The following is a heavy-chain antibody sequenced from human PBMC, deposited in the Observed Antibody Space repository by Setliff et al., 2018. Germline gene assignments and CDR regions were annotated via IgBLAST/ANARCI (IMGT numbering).Heavy chain of an antibody. CDR2: IYYSGTT. J-gene: IGHJ5*01. CDR3: ASRRTGPGGWFDY. V-gene: IGHV4-39*01. CDR1: GGSVSSSSYY. Sequence: SETLSLTCTVSGGSVSSSSYYWGWIRQPPGKGLEWIGTIYYSGTTYYSPSLKSRVTISVDTSKNQFSLKLTSVTAADTAIYYCASRRTGPGGWFDYWGQGTLVTV. D-gene: IGHD1-26*01.